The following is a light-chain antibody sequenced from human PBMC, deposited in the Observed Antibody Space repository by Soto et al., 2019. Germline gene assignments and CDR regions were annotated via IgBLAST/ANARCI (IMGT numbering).Light chain of an antibody. V-gene: IGKV1-5*01. Sequence: DIQMTQSPSTLSASVGDRVTITCRASQSISSWLAWYQQKPGKAPKLLIYDAPSLESGVPSRFSGSGSGTELTLSISRLQPDDFATYYCQQYNSYPRTFCPGNKREIK. CDR1: QSISSW. J-gene: IGKJ1*01. CDR3: QQYNSYPRT. CDR2: DAP.